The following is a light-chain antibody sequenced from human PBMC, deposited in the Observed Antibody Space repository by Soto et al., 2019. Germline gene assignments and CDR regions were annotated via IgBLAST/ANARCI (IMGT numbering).Light chain of an antibody. V-gene: IGKV1-5*01. CDR1: QSISTW. Sequence: DIQMTQSPSPLSASVGDRVTITCRASQSISTWLAWYQQKPGKAPKLLIYDASSLESGVPSRFSGSGSGTEFTLTISSLQPEDVATYYCQQSYSTPLTFFGGTKVDIK. CDR3: QQSYSTPLT. J-gene: IGKJ4*01. CDR2: DAS.